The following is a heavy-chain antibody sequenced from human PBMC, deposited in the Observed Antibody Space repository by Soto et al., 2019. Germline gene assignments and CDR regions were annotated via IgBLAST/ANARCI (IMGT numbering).Heavy chain of an antibody. CDR1: GFTFSGYG. CDR3: AKVGPQWLVQNYFGY. V-gene: IGHV3-33*06. CDR2: IWYDGSNR. J-gene: IGHJ4*02. Sequence: GGSLRLSCAASGFTFSGYGMHWVRQAPGKGLEWVALIWYDGSNRYYADSVKGRFTISRDNSKNTLYLQMNSLRAEDTAVYYCAKVGPQWLVQNYFGYWGQGTLVTVSS. D-gene: IGHD6-19*01.